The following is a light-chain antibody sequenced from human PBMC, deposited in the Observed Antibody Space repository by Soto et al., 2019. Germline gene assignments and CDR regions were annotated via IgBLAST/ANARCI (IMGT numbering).Light chain of an antibody. J-gene: IGKJ2*01. CDR2: WAS. CDR1: QSVLYSSNNKNY. CDR3: QQXYSTPPYT. V-gene: IGKV4-1*01. Sequence: DIVMTQSPDSLAVSLGERATINCKSSQSVLYSSNNKNYLAWYQQKPGQPPKVLIYWASTRESGVPDRFSGXGXXXXXXXXXXXLXXXDXAXXYXQQXYSTPPYTFGQGTKLEIK.